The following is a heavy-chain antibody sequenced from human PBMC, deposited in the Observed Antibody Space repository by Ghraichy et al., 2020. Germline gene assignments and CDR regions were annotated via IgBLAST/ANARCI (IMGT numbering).Heavy chain of an antibody. CDR2: ISVSGGST. D-gene: IGHD1-14*01. J-gene: IGHJ4*02. Sequence: LSLTCAASGFTFSSYAMSWVRQAPGKGLEWVSSISVSGGSTYYADSVKGRFTISRDNSKNTLYLQMNSLRAEDTAVYYCAKDSTGDRNFGYWGQGTLVTVSS. CDR1: GFTFSSYA. V-gene: IGHV3-23*01. CDR3: AKDSTGDRNFGY.